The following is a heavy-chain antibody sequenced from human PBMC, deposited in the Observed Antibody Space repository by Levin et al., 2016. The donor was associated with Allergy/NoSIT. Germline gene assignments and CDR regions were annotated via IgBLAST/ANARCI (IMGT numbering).Heavy chain of an antibody. D-gene: IGHD3-3*01. CDR2: ITASGST. Sequence: GESLKISCAASGFTFSSFTMTWVRQAPGKGLEWVSTITASGSTFYVDSVKGRFAISRDNSKNTLYLQMNSLRVEDTAVYYCANGQRFLPNPDYWGQGIQVTVSS. J-gene: IGHJ4*02. CDR1: GFTFSSFT. CDR3: ANGQRFLPNPDY. V-gene: IGHV3-23*01.